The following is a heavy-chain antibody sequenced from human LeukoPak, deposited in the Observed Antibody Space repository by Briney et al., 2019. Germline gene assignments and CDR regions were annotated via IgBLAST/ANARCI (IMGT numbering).Heavy chain of an antibody. J-gene: IGHJ4*02. CDR2: INPNSGGT. V-gene: IGHV1-2*06. CDR3: ARVRRYSSGWYGIFDY. CDR1: GYTFTGYY. Sequence: GASVKVSCKASGYTFTGYYMHWVRQAPGQGLEWMGRINPNSGGTNYAQKFQGRVTMTRDTSISTAYMELSRLRSDDTAVYYCARVRRYSSGWYGIFDYWGQGTPVTVSS. D-gene: IGHD6-19*01.